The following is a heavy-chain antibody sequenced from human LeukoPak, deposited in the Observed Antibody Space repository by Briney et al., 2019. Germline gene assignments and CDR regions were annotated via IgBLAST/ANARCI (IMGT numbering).Heavy chain of an antibody. D-gene: IGHD3-3*01. CDR3: ARVVTDFWSGYYPLGAFDI. J-gene: IGHJ3*02. CDR1: GFTFSSYS. Sequence: GGSLRLSCAASGFTFSSYSMNWVRQAPGKGLEWVSYISSSSSTIYYADSVKGRFTISRDNAKNSLYLQMNSLRAEDTAVYYCARVVTDFWSGYYPLGAFDIWGQGTVVTVSS. V-gene: IGHV3-48*04. CDR2: ISSSSSTI.